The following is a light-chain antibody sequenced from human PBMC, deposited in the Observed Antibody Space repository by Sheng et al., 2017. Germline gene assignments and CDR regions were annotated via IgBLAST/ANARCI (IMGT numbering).Light chain of an antibody. V-gene: IGKV1-39*01. CDR2: AAS. CDR3: QQSYTFPYT. J-gene: IGKJ2*01. CDR1: QNVRTY. Sequence: DIQMTQSPSSLSASVGDRVTITCRASQNVRTYVNWYQQKPGKAPKLMIYAASTLQSGVPSRFSGSGSGTDFTLTIGSLQPEDSATYFCQQSYTFPYTFGQGTKLDMK.